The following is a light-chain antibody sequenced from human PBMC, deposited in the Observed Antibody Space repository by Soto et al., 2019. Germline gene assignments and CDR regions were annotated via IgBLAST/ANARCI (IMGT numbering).Light chain of an antibody. CDR1: QSVHSN. J-gene: IGKJ1*01. CDR2: GAS. V-gene: IGKV3-15*01. CDR3: QQYDHGPSWT. Sequence: EIVMTQSPATLSVSPGERVTLSCRASQSVHSNLAWYQQKPGQVPRLLFYGASSRASGVPVRFSASGSGTEFTLAISSLNSEDFAVYYCQQYDHGPSWTFGQGTRVEIK.